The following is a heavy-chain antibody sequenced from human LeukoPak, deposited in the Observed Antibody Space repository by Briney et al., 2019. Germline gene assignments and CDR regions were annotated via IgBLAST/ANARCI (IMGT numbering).Heavy chain of an antibody. D-gene: IGHD3-22*01. CDR3: ATDYYDSSGYYYGPVGDY. Sequence: GASVKVSCKASGYTFTGYYMHWVRQAPGQRLEWMGWINAGNGNTKYSQKFQGRVTITRDTSASTAYMELSSLRSEDTAVYYCATDYYDSSGYYYGPVGDYWGQGTLVTVSS. CDR2: INAGNGNT. CDR1: GYTFTGYY. V-gene: IGHV1-3*01. J-gene: IGHJ4*02.